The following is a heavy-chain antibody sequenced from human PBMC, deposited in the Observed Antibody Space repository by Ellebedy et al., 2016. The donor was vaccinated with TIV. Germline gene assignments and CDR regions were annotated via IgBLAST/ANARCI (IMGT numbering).Heavy chain of an antibody. J-gene: IGHJ4*02. Sequence: GGSLRLSCAASGFIFSTYTMNWVHQFPGKGLEWIASIDPSGSSIYQPESLRGRFTISRDNTKSLLYLQMSSLRVEDTAVYYCATEFYYRSSYWGQGSLVTVSS. CDR1: GFIFSTYT. CDR3: ATEFYYRSSY. CDR2: IDPSGSSI. D-gene: IGHD3-10*01. V-gene: IGHV3-21*01.